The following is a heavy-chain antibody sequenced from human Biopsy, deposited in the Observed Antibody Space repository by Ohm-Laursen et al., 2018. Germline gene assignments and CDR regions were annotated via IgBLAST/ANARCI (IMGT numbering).Heavy chain of an antibody. CDR2: MNPNSGNT. CDR3: AREEAFGDTDAYYGLDV. J-gene: IGHJ6*02. V-gene: IGHV1-8*01. CDR1: GYTFNTYD. Sequence: ASVKVSCKASGYTFNTYDINWVRQAAGQGPEWMGWMNPNSGNTGFAQKFQGRITMTRSTSITTAYMELTNLRSEDTAVYYCAREEAFGDTDAYYGLDVWGLGTTVTVSS. D-gene: IGHD3-16*01.